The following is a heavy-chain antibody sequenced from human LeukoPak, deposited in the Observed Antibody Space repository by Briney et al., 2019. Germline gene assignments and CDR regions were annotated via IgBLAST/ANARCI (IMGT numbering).Heavy chain of an antibody. J-gene: IGHJ4*02. D-gene: IGHD3-22*01. CDR2: VYYSGST. CDR1: GDSISSSSYY. CDR3: VREGMIVAVTPFDY. Sequence: SSETLSLTCIVSGDSISSSSYYWGWIRQPPGKGLEWIASVYYSGSTYYNPSLNSRVTISVDTSKNQFSLKLSSVTAADTALYYCVREGMIVAVTPFDYWGQGTLVTVSS. V-gene: IGHV4-39*07.